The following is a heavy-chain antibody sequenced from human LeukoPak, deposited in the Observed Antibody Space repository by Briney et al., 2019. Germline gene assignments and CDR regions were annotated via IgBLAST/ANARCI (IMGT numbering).Heavy chain of an antibody. CDR1: GFTFSTSS. CDR3: ATEGHSSGWAGTFDI. D-gene: IGHD6-25*01. V-gene: IGHV3-30-3*01. Sequence: GGSLRLSCAASGFTFSTSSMHWVRQAPGKGLEWVAVTSYDESIKVYAESVKGRFTISRDNSESTLYLQMNSLKFEDTAVYYCATEGHSSGWAGTFDIWGQGTMVTISS. J-gene: IGHJ3*02. CDR2: TSYDESIK.